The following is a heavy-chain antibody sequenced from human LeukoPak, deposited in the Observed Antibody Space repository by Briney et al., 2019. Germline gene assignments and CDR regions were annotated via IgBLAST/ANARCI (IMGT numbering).Heavy chain of an antibody. CDR1: GYIFTSHY. Sequence: ASVKVSCKASGYIFTSHYIQWARQVPGQGLEWMGLIHPIGGSTTYARRFQGRVTMTRDTATSTVYMELRSLRSEDTAIYYCARCDFNSGSYYFDYWGQGSMVTVSS. J-gene: IGHJ4*02. D-gene: IGHD3-10*01. V-gene: IGHV1-46*01. CDR3: ARCDFNSGSYYFDY. CDR2: IHPIGGST.